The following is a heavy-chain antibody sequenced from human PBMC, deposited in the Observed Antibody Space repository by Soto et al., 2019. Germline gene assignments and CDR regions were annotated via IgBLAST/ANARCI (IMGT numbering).Heavy chain of an antibody. CDR3: ARGGATSFGVVHYYYYGMDV. V-gene: IGHV1-2*04. CDR2: INPNSGGT. D-gene: IGHD3-3*01. Sequence: QVQLVQSGAEVKKPGASVKVSCKASGYTFTGYYMHWVRQAPGQGLEWMGWINPNSGGTNYAQKFQGWVTMTRHTSISTAYMELRRLRSDDTAVYYCARGGATSFGVVHYYYYGMDVWGQGTTVTVSS. J-gene: IGHJ6*02. CDR1: GYTFTGYY.